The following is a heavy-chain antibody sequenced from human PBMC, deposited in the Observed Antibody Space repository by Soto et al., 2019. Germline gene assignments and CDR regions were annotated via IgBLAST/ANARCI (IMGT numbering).Heavy chain of an antibody. D-gene: IGHD2-2*01. Sequence: GGSLRLSCAASGFTFSSYGMHWVRQAPGKGLEWVAVISYDGSNKYYADSVKGRFTISRDNSKNTLYLQMNSLRAEDTAVYYRAKDDRYCSSTSCQPDYYYYGMDVWGQGTTVTVSS. J-gene: IGHJ6*02. V-gene: IGHV3-30*18. CDR2: ISYDGSNK. CDR3: AKDDRYCSSTSCQPDYYYYGMDV. CDR1: GFTFSSYG.